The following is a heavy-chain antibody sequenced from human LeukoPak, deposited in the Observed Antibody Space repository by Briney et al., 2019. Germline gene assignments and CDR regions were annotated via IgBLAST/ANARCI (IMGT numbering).Heavy chain of an antibody. CDR1: GGSISSSSYY. CDR2: ISFSGTT. CDR3: ARARMEREPRRAFDF. D-gene: IGHD1-26*01. Sequence: SETLSLTCTVSGGSISSSSYYWNWIRQPPGKGLEWIGYISFSGTTNYNPSLKRRVTITLDTSKNQFSLKLNSVTAADTALYYCARARMEREPRRAFDFWGQGTMVTVSS. J-gene: IGHJ3*01. V-gene: IGHV4-61*01.